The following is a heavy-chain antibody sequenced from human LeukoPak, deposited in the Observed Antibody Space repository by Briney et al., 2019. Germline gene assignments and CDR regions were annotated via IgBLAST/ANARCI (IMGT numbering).Heavy chain of an antibody. CDR3: ARAGGSVRQQLNAFDI. V-gene: IGHV4-30-2*01. Sequence: ASETLSLTCTVSGGSISSGGYYWSWIRQPPGKGLEWIGYIYHSGSTYYNPSLKSRVTISVDRSKNQFSLKLSSVTAADTAVYYCARAGGSVRQQLNAFDIWGQGTMVTVSS. CDR1: GGSISSGGYY. J-gene: IGHJ3*02. CDR2: IYHSGST. D-gene: IGHD6-13*01.